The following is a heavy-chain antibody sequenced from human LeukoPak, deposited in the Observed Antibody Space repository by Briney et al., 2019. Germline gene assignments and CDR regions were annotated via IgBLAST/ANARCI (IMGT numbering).Heavy chain of an antibody. V-gene: IGHV3-7*03. CDR3: ASRHFEN. J-gene: IGHJ4*02. Sequence: GGSLRLSCAASGFTFSSYAMSWVRQAPGKGLEWVANIMQDGSEKYYVDSVKGRFTISRDNAKNSLYLQMNSLRVEDTAVYYCASRHFENWGQGTLVTVSS. CDR2: IMQDGSEK. CDR1: GFTFSSYA.